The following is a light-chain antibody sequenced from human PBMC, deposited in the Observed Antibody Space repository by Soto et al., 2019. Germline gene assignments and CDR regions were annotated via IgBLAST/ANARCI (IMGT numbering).Light chain of an antibody. CDR1: QSVSSY. CDR2: DAS. Sequence: EIVLTQSPATLSLSPGERATLSCMASQSVSSYLAWYQQKPGQAPRLLIYDASNRATGIPARFSGSGSGTDFTLTISSLEPEDFAVYYCHQRSNWPRTFGPGTKVEIK. CDR3: HQRSNWPRT. J-gene: IGKJ1*01. V-gene: IGKV3-11*01.